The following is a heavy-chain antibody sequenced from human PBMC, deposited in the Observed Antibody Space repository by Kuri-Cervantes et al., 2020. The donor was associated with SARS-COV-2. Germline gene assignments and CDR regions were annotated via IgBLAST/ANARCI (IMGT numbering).Heavy chain of an antibody. CDR3: ARDLRPKAAAGTRNAFDI. V-gene: IGHV4-4*07. Sequence: SETLSLTCTVSGGSISSYYWSWIRQPAGKGLEWIGRIYTSGSTNYNPSLKSRVTMSVDTSKSQFSLKLSSVTAADTAVYYCARDLRPKAAAGTRNAFDIWGQGTMVTVSS. CDR2: IYTSGST. CDR1: GGSISSYY. J-gene: IGHJ3*02. D-gene: IGHD6-13*01.